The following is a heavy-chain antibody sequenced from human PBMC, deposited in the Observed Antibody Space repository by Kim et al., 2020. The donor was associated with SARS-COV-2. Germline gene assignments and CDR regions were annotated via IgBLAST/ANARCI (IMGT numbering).Heavy chain of an antibody. CDR1: GFNFNDYG. CDR2: ISRTSGSI. V-gene: IGHV3-48*02. D-gene: IGHD6-19*01. Sequence: GGSLRLSCVGFGFNFNDYGINWVRQAPGKGLEWISYISRTSGSIYYADSVKGRFTIARDKAEKSVFLQMNSLRDDDTAVYYCAGELEIWTMAVLIGVPTYYNGLDVWGQGTTVTVSS. CDR3: AGELEIWTMAVLIGVPTYYNGLDV. J-gene: IGHJ6*02.